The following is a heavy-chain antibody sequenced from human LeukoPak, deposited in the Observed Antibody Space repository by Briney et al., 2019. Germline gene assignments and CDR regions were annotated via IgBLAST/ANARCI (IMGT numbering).Heavy chain of an antibody. J-gene: IGHJ6*03. D-gene: IGHD6-13*01. Sequence: GGSLRLSCAASGFTFSDYYMSWIRQAPGKGLEWASYISSSGSTIYYADSVKGRFTISRDNAKNSLYLQMNSLRAEDTAVYYCARGYSSSWYVHYYYMDVWGKGTTVTVSS. CDR3: ARGYSSSWYVHYYYMDV. CDR2: ISSSGSTI. V-gene: IGHV3-11*01. CDR1: GFTFSDYY.